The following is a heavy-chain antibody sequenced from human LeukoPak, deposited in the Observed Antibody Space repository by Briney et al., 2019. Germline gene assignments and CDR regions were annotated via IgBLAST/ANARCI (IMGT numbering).Heavy chain of an antibody. Sequence: GGSLRLSCAASGFTLSSYAMSWVRQAPGKGLEWVSRISGSGASTYYADSVKGRFTISRDNAKNSLYLQMNSLRDEDTAVYYCARNSVGAAKFDYWGQGTLVTVSS. CDR2: ISGSGAST. D-gene: IGHD1-26*01. V-gene: IGHV3-23*01. J-gene: IGHJ4*02. CDR3: ARNSVGAAKFDY. CDR1: GFTLSSYA.